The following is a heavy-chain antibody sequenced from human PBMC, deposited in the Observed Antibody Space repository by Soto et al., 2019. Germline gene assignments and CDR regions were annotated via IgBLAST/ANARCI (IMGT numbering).Heavy chain of an antibody. Sequence: PGGSLRLSCAASGFTVSSSYMSWVRQAPGKGLEWVSVIHSGDITHYADSVKGRFTISRDNSKNTLYLQMNSLRAEDTAVYSCARGFTWVTSWGQGALVTVSS. CDR3: ARGFTWVTS. V-gene: IGHV3-53*01. J-gene: IGHJ5*02. D-gene: IGHD5-18*01. CDR1: GFTVSSSY. CDR2: IHSGDIT.